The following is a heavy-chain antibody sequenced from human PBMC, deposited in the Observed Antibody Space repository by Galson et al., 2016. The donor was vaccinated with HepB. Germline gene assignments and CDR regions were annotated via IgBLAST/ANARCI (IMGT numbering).Heavy chain of an antibody. D-gene: IGHD6-19*01. CDR1: GFTFSRSS. CDR2: IVVGTTNT. CDR3: AAAPDSTGWYALSY. J-gene: IGHJ4*02. Sequence: SVKVSCKASGFTFSRSSVQWVRQARGQRLEWIGWIVVGTTNTYYAQNFQERVTITRDMSTNTTYMEMGSLRSEDTAMYYCAAAPDSTGWYALSYWGQGTLVTVSS. V-gene: IGHV1-58*01.